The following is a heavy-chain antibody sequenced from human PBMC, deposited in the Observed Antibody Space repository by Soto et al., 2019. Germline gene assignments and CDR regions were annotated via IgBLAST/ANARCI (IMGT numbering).Heavy chain of an antibody. CDR3: AREWLAKKFDY. Sequence: GGSLRLSCAASGFTFSSYAMHWVRQAPGKGLEWVAVISYDGSNKYYADSVKGRFTISRDNSKNTLYLQMNSLRAEDTAVYYCAREWLAKKFDYWGQGTLVTVSS. D-gene: IGHD6-19*01. CDR2: ISYDGSNK. J-gene: IGHJ4*02. CDR1: GFTFSSYA. V-gene: IGHV3-30-3*01.